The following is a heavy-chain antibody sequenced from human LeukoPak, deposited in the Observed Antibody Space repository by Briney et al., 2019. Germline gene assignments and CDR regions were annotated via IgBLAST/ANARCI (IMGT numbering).Heavy chain of an antibody. Sequence: GGSLRLSCAASGFTFSDYYMSWIRQAPGKGLEWVSYISSSGSTIYYADSVKGRFTISRDNAKNPLYLQMNSLRAEDTAVYYCARDISEVVAAAGPFDYWGQGTLVTVSS. CDR2: ISSSGSTI. D-gene: IGHD6-13*01. V-gene: IGHV3-11*01. CDR3: ARDISEVVAAAGPFDY. J-gene: IGHJ4*02. CDR1: GFTFSDYY.